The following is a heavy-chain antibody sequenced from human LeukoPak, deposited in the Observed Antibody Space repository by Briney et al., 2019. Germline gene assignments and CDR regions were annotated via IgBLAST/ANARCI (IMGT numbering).Heavy chain of an antibody. V-gene: IGHV3-64D*06. D-gene: IGHD3-22*01. CDR3: VNPGWYYDSSGYSYYYGMDV. Sequence: GGSLRLSCSASGFTFSNYAMHGIRQAPGKGLEYVSAISSNGGSTYYADSVKGRFTISRDNSKNTLYLQMSSLRAEDTAVYYCVNPGWYYDSSGYSYYYGMDVWGQGTTVTVSS. CDR1: GFTFSNYA. J-gene: IGHJ6*02. CDR2: ISSNGGST.